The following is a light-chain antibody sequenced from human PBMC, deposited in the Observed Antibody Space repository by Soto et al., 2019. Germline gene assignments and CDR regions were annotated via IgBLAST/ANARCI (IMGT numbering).Light chain of an antibody. CDR3: KQRSNRLT. J-gene: IGKJ1*01. V-gene: IGKV3-11*01. Sequence: EIVLTQSPATLSLSPGDRATLSCRASQSVSSYLDWYQQKPGKAPRLLIYDASKRATGIPARFSGSGSGTDFTLTISSLEPEDFAFYYCKQRSNRLTFGQGTKVEIK. CDR2: DAS. CDR1: QSVSSY.